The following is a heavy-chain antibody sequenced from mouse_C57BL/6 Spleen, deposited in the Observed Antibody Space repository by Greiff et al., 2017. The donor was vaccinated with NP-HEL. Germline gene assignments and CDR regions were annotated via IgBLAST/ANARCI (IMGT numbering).Heavy chain of an antibody. J-gene: IGHJ4*01. CDR2: IRLKSDNYAT. D-gene: IGHD1-1*01. Sequence: EVKLVESGGGLVQPGGSMKLSCVASGFTFSNYWMNWVRQSPEKGLEWVAQIRLKSDNYATHYAESVKGRFTISRDDSKSSVYLQMNNLRAEDTGIYYCRWYGSSQYYYAMDYWGQGTSVTVSS. CDR1: GFTFSNYW. V-gene: IGHV6-3*01. CDR3: RWYGSSQYYYAMDY.